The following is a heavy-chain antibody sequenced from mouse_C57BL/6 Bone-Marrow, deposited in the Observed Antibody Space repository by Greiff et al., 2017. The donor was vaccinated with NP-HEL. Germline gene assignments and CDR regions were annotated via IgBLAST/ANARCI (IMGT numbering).Heavy chain of an antibody. J-gene: IGHJ4*01. CDR3: ARGGAHYYAMDY. V-gene: IGHV1-69*01. CDR2: IDPSDSYT. Sequence: VQLQQSGAELVMPGASVKLSCKASGYTFTSYWMHWVKQRPGQGLEWIGEIDPSDSYTNYNQKFKGKSTLTVDKSSSKAYMQLSSLTSEDSAVYYCARGGAHYYAMDYWGQGTSVTVSS. CDR1: GYTFTSYW.